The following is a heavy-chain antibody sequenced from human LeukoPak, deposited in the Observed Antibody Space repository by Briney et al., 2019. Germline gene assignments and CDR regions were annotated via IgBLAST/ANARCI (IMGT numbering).Heavy chain of an antibody. V-gene: IGHV1-69*13. J-gene: IGHJ4*02. D-gene: IGHD5-24*01. CDR1: GCTFSSYA. CDR2: IIPIFGTA. CDR3: ARDRDGWLGYFDY. Sequence: GASVNVSCTASGCTFSSYAISWVRQAPGQGLEWMGGIIPIFGTANYAQKFQGRVTITADESTSTAYMELSSLRSEDTAVYYCARDRDGWLGYFDYWGQGTLVTVSS.